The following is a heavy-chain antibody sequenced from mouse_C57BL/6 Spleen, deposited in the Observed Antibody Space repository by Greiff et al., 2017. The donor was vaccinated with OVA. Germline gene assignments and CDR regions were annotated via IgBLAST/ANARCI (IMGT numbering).Heavy chain of an antibody. CDR3: AREPHYGSSYAMDY. D-gene: IGHD1-1*01. J-gene: IGHJ4*01. V-gene: IGHV5-17*01. CDR2: ISSGSSTI. CDR1: GFTFSDYG. Sequence: EVKVVESGGGLVKPGGSLKLSCAASGFTFSDYGMHWVRQAPEKGLEWVAYISSGSSTIYYADTVKGRFTIPRDNAKNTLFLQMTSLRSEDTAMYYCAREPHYGSSYAMDYWGQGTSVTVSS.